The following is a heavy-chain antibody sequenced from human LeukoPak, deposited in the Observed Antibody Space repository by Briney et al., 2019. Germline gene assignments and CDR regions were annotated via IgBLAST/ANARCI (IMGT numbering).Heavy chain of an antibody. CDR2: IYYSGST. D-gene: IGHD2-2*01. Sequence: SETLSLTCTVSGGSISSYYWRWVRQPPGKGLEWIGYIYYSGSTNYNPSLKSRVTISVDTSKNQFSLKLSSVTAADTAVYYCAREVVYCSSTSCSSAFDYWGQGTLVTVSS. J-gene: IGHJ4*02. CDR1: GGSISSYY. CDR3: AREVVYCSSTSCSSAFDY. V-gene: IGHV4-59*01.